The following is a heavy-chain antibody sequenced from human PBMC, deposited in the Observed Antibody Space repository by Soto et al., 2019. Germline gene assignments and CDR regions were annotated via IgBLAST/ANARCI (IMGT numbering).Heavy chain of an antibody. J-gene: IGHJ3*02. V-gene: IGHV1-69*01. CDR3: ARSYSGSYSAFDI. Sequence: SVKVCCKASGDTLSSYAGGWGRQTPGQGLEWMGGIIPIFGTANYAQKFQGRVTITADESTGTAYMELSSLRSEDTAVYYCARSYSGSYSAFDIWGQGTMVTVSS. CDR1: GDTLSSYA. CDR2: IIPIFGTA. D-gene: IGHD1-26*01.